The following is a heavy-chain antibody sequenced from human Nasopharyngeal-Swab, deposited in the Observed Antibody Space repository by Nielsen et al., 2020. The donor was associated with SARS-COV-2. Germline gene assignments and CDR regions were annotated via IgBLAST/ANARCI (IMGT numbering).Heavy chain of an antibody. CDR3: ARDFPAYYYDSSGPGRAAFDI. V-gene: IGHV3-20*01. Sequence: GGSLRLSCAASGFTFDDYAMHWVRQAPGKGLEWVSGINWNGGSTGYADSVKGRFTISRDNAKNSLYLQMNSLRAEDTALYHCARDFPAYYYDSSGPGRAAFDIWGQGTMVTVSS. J-gene: IGHJ3*02. CDR2: INWNGGST. CDR1: GFTFDDYA. D-gene: IGHD3-22*01.